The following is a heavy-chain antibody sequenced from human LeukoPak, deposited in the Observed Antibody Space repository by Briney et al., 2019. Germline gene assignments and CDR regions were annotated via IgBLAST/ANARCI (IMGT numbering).Heavy chain of an antibody. V-gene: IGHV3-30*02. D-gene: IGHD2-2*01. J-gene: IGHJ6*03. CDR2: IRYDGNDQ. CDR1: GFSFSQSG. Sequence: PGGSLRLSCAASGFSFSQSGMHWVRQAPGKGLEWVAFIRYDGNDQNYADSVKGRFTISRDNSDNTLHLQMNSLSGGDTAVYYCAKSRTYCTSPSCRMPVYYMDVWGKGTTVTVSS. CDR3: AKSRTYCTSPSCRMPVYYMDV.